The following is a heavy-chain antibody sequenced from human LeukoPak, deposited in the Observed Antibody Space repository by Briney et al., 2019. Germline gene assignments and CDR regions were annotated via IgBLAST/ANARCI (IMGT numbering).Heavy chain of an antibody. CDR2: IVVGSGNT. J-gene: IGHJ6*02. D-gene: IGHD3-3*01. CDR3: AAQIYVTYYDFWSGYHPYGMDV. Sequence: GASVKVSCKASGLTFTSSAMQWVRQARGQRLEWIGWIVVGSGNTNYAQKFQERVTITRDMSTSTAYMELSSLRSEDTAVYYCAAQIYVTYYDFWSGYHPYGMDVWGQGTTVTVSS. V-gene: IGHV1-58*02. CDR1: GLTFTSSA.